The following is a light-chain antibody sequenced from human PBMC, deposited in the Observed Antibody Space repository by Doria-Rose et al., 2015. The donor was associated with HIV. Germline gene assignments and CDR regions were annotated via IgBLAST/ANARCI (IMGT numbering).Light chain of an antibody. V-gene: IGKV4-1*01. CDR2: WAS. CDR3: QQYYDTPS. CDR1: QSLLYTSKNY. Sequence: TQSPESLGMSLGERATLNCKSNQSLLYTSKNYLAWYQQKPGQPPKLLIYWASTRQSGVPARFSGSGSGTDFTLTISSLEAEDVAVYYCQQYYDTPSYGPGTPVDIK. J-gene: IGKJ3*01.